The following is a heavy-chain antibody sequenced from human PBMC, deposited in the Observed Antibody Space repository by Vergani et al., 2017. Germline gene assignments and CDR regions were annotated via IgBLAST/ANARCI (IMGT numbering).Heavy chain of an antibody. V-gene: IGHV4-34*01. J-gene: IGHJ4*02. CDR1: GGSFSGYY. CDR2: INHSGST. Sequence: QVQLQQWGAGLLKPSETLSLTCAVYGGSFSGYYWSWIRQPPGKGLEWIGEINHSGSTNYNPSLKSRVTISVDTSKNQFSLKLSSVTAADTAVYYCARVGVRGVPFDYWGQGTLVTVSS. CDR3: ARVGVRGVPFDY. D-gene: IGHD3-10*01.